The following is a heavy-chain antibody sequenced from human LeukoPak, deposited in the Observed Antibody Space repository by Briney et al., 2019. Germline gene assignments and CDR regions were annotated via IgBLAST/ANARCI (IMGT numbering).Heavy chain of an antibody. J-gene: IGHJ4*02. CDR1: AFTFSSYA. Sequence: GGSLRLSCAASAFTFSSYAMSWVRQAPGKGLEWVSAISRSGDITSYADSVKGRFTISRDNSNNTLSLQMNSLRAEDTAVYYCGKAHSSAYYDFDYWGRGTLVTVST. CDR3: GKAHSSAYYDFDY. D-gene: IGHD6-19*01. CDR2: ISRSGDIT. V-gene: IGHV3-23*01.